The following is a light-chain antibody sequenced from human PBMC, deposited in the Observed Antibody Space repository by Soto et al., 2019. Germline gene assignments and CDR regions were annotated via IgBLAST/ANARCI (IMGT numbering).Light chain of an antibody. CDR1: QAISSW. Sequence: DIQMTQSPSSVCASVGDRVTSTFRASQAISSWLDCYQQKPGKAPKLLIYAASSLQSGVPSRFSGSGSGTDFTLTIGSLQPEDLATYYCQQANSFPITFGQGTRLEIK. CDR3: QQANSFPIT. J-gene: IGKJ5*01. CDR2: AAS. V-gene: IGKV1-12*01.